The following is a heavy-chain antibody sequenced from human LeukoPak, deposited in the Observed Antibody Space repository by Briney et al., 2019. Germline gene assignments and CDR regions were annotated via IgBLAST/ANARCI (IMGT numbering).Heavy chain of an antibody. J-gene: IGHJ4*02. D-gene: IGHD6-6*01. CDR1: GYSFTSYW. CDR3: ARLPEYSSSWGHFDY. V-gene: IGHV5-51*01. CDR2: IYPGDSDT. Sequence: AGESLKISCKGSGYSFTSYWIGWVRQMPGKGLEWMGIIYPGDSDTRYSPSFQGQVTISADKSISTAYLQWSGLKASDTAMYYCARLPEYSSSWGHFDYWGQGTLVTVSS.